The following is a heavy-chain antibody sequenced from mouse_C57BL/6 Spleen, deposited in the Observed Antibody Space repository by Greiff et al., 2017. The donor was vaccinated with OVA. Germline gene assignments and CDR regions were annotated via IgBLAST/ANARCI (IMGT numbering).Heavy chain of an antibody. Sequence: VQLQQSGAELVRPGASVTLSCKASGYTFTDYEMHWVKQTPVHGLEWIGAIDPETGGTAYNQKFKGKAILTADKSSSTAYMELRSLTSEDSAVYYCTKREAQAPFAYWGKGTLVTVSA. CDR2: IDPETGGT. CDR3: TKREAQAPFAY. D-gene: IGHD3-2*02. CDR1: GYTFTDYE. J-gene: IGHJ3*01. V-gene: IGHV1-15*01.